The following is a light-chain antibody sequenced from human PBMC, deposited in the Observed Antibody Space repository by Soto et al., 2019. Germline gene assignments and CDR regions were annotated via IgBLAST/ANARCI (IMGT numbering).Light chain of an antibody. CDR3: GAWDSSLSAVV. CDR2: DTD. CDR1: SSNIGNNY. J-gene: IGLJ2*01. V-gene: IGLV1-51*01. Sequence: QSVLTQPPSVSAAPGQKVTISCSGSSSNIGNNYVSWYQQFPGTAPKLLIYDTDKRPSGIPDRFSGSKSGTSATLGITGLRTGDEADYYCGAWDSSLSAVVFGGGTKLTVL.